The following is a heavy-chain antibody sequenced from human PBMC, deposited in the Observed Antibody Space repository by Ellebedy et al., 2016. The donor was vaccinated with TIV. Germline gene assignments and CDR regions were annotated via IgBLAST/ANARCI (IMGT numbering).Heavy chain of an antibody. Sequence: ASVKVSXKASRYTFTSYAMHWVRQAPGQRLEWMGWINAGNGNTKYSQKFQGRVTITRDTSASTAYMELSSLRSEDTAVYYCARVYYGGNVVYWGQGTLVTVSS. V-gene: IGHV1-3*01. CDR1: RYTFTSYA. CDR2: INAGNGNT. CDR3: ARVYYGGNVVY. J-gene: IGHJ4*02. D-gene: IGHD4-23*01.